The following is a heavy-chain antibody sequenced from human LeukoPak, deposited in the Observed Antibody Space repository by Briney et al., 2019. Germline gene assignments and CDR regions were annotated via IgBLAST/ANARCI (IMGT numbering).Heavy chain of an antibody. J-gene: IGHJ4*02. CDR1: GFTFSSYS. V-gene: IGHV3-23*01. CDR2: ISGSGGST. D-gene: IGHD2-15*01. CDR3: AKDTERKVVVAATWNY. Sequence: PGGSLRLSCAASGFTFSSYSMNWVRQAPGKGLEWVSAISGSGGSTYYADSVKGRFTISRDNSKNTLYLQMNSLRAEDTAVYYCAKDTERKVVVAATWNYWGQGTLVTVSS.